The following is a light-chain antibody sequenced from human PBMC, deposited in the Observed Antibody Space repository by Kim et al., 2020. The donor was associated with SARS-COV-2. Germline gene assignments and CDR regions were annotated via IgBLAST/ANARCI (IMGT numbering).Light chain of an antibody. V-gene: IGLV1-47*01. Sequence: QSVLTQPPSASGTPGQRVTISCSGSSSNIGSKFVYWYQQLPGTAPKVLIYKNDQRPSGVPDRFSGSKSGTSASLAISGLRSEDEAHYYCAAWDVSLSGWVFGGGTQLTVL. J-gene: IGLJ3*02. CDR3: AAWDVSLSGWV. CDR1: SSNIGSKF. CDR2: KND.